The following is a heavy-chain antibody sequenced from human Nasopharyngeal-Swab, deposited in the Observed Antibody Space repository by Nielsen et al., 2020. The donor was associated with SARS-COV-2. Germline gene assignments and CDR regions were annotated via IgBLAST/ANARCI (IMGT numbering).Heavy chain of an antibody. Sequence: SVKVSCKASGYIFNIYGISWVRQAPGQGLEWMGRIIPILGIPNYAQKFQGRLTITADTSTTTAYMELSSLRSEDTAVYYCASPVEMSTTWGQGTLVTVSS. V-gene: IGHV1-69*10. CDR1: GYIFNIYG. D-gene: IGHD5-24*01. CDR3: ASPVEMSTT. J-gene: IGHJ5*02. CDR2: IIPILGIP.